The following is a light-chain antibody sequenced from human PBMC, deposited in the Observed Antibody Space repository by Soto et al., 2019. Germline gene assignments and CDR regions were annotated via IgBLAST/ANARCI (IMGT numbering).Light chain of an antibody. CDR1: QSVSNNY. V-gene: IGKV3-20*01. CDR3: QQYGSSGT. CDR2: GAS. J-gene: IGKJ1*01. Sequence: EKGLTVYPGGLCLSQEERATLSCRASQSVSNNYLAWYQQKPGQAPRLLIYGASNRATGIPDRFSGSGSGTDFTLTISRLEPEDFAVYYCQQYGSSGTFGQGTMVDIK.